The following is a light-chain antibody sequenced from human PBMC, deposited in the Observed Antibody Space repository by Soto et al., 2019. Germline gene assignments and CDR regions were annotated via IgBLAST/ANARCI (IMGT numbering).Light chain of an antibody. CDR2: DVS. Sequence: QSVLTQPASVSGSPGQSITISCTGSSSDIGDYKYVSWYKQHPGKAPELMIYDVSNRPSGVSNRFSGSKSGNTASLTISGLQAEDEADYYCSSYTSTNFVIFGGGTKLTVL. J-gene: IGLJ2*01. CDR3: SSYTSTNFVI. V-gene: IGLV2-14*01. CDR1: SSDIGDYKY.